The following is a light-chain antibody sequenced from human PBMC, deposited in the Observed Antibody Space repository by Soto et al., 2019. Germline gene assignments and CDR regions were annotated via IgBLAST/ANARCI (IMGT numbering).Light chain of an antibody. V-gene: IGKV1-5*03. CDR3: QQYSTYPFT. J-gene: IGKJ3*01. Sequence: DIQMTQSPSTLSPSVGDRVTITCRASQSVSSWLAWYQQKPGTAPKLLIYKASSLESGVPSRFSGSESGTEFTLTISSLQPDDFATYYCQQYSTYPFTFGPGTKVDIK. CDR1: QSVSSW. CDR2: KAS.